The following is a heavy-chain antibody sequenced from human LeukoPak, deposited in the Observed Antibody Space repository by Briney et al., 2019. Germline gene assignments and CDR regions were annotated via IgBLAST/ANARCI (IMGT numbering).Heavy chain of an antibody. CDR2: IYSGGST. J-gene: IGHJ6*03. Sequence: PGGSLRLSCAASGFTVSSNYMSWVRQAPGKGLEWVSVIYSGGSTYYADSVKGRFTISRDNSKNTLYLQMNSLRAEDTAVYYCARETIAANSYYYMDVWGKGTTVTVSS. D-gene: IGHD6-6*01. CDR1: GFTVSSNY. CDR3: ARETIAANSYYYMDV. V-gene: IGHV3-53*01.